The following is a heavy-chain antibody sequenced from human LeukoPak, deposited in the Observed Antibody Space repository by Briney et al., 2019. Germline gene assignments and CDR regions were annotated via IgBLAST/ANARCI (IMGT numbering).Heavy chain of an antibody. J-gene: IGHJ4*02. CDR3: ARARIRTWIQECGY. CDR1: GYTFTGYY. Sequence: ASVKVSCKASGYTFTGYYMHWVRQAPGQGLEWMGWINPNSGGTNYAQKFQGRVTMTRDTSISTAHMELSRLRSDDTAVYYCARARIRTWIQECGYWGQGTLVTVSS. CDR2: INPNSGGT. D-gene: IGHD5-18*01. V-gene: IGHV1-2*02.